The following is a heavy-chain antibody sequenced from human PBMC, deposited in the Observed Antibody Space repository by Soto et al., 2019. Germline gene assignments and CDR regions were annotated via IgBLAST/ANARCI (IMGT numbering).Heavy chain of an antibody. V-gene: IGHV1-46*02. CDR3: ARGGHIAVVTASFDY. J-gene: IGHJ4*02. D-gene: IGHD2-21*02. CDR2: IHPSGGGT. Sequence: ASVKVSCKPSGHTFNTYYLHWLRQAPGQALEWMGVIHPSGGGTTYAQKFLGRVTVTRDTSTTTVFMELSSLRSDDTAVYYCARGGHIAVVTASFDYCGQGTLVTVSS. CDR1: GHTFNTYY.